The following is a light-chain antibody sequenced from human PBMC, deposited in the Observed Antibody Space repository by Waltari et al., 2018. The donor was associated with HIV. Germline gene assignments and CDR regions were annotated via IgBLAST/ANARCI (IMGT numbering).Light chain of an antibody. V-gene: IGLV1-44*01. J-gene: IGLJ3*02. CDR1: SSNIGSNP. Sequence: QSVLTQPPSASGTPGQRVTIPCSGSSSNIGSNPVNWYQQLPGTAPKLLMYSNNQRPSVVPDIFAGSKSGTSASLVSSGLQSEDEGDYYCAACDDSLKGVFGGGTKRTVL. CDR3: AACDDSLKGV. CDR2: SNN.